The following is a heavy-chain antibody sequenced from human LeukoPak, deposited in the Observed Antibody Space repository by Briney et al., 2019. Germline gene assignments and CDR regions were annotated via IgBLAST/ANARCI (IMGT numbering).Heavy chain of an antibody. J-gene: IGHJ4*02. V-gene: IGHV3-30*03. CDR3: ARDRLGAMLFFDS. CDR2: ISYDGGNK. D-gene: IGHD3-16*01. CDR1: GFTFSSYG. Sequence: PGGSLRLSCAASGFTFSSYGMHWVRQAPGKGLEWVAFISYDGGNKYYADSVRGRFTISRDNSKNTLYLQMNSLRAEDTALYYCARDRLGAMLFFDSWGQGTLVTVSS.